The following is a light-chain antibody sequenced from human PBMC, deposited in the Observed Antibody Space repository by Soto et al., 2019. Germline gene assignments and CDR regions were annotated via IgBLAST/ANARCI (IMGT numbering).Light chain of an antibody. V-gene: IGKV1-5*01. CDR2: DAS. CDR1: QSIKRW. J-gene: IGKJ1*01. Sequence: DIQMTQWPCTVSACVGARVTITCRASQSIKRWLAWYQHKVGRDHKLLIYDASRMETGVPSRFSGSGSGTEFTLTITSLQPDDFATYYCQQYNNYPWTFGQGTKVDIK. CDR3: QQYNNYPWT.